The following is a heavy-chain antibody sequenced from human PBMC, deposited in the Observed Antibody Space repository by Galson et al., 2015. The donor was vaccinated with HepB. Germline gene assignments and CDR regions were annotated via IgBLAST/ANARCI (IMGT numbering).Heavy chain of an antibody. CDR2: IKQDGSGK. Sequence: SLRLSCAASGFTFSDYWMSWVRQAPGKGLEWVASIKQDGSGKYYVDSVKGRFTISRDNAKSSLFLQMNSLRAEDTAVYYCARGGWPRNYYYGMDVWGQGTTVTVSS. CDR3: ARGGWPRNYYYGMDV. V-gene: IGHV3-7*01. D-gene: IGHD5-24*01. J-gene: IGHJ6*02. CDR1: GFTFSDYW.